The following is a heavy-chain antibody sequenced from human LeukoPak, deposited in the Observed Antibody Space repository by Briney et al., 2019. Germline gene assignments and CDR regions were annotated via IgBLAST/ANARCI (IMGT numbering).Heavy chain of an antibody. J-gene: IGHJ4*02. CDR2: ISYDGSNK. CDR3: AKDGPSSSWGKFDY. V-gene: IGHV3-30*04. D-gene: IGHD6-13*01. CDR1: GFTFSSHA. Sequence: PGGSLRLSCAASGFTFSSHAMHWVRQAPGKGLEWVEVISYDGSNKYYADSVKGRFTISRDNSKNTLYLQMNSLRAEDTAVYYCAKDGPSSSWGKFDYWGQGTLVTVSS.